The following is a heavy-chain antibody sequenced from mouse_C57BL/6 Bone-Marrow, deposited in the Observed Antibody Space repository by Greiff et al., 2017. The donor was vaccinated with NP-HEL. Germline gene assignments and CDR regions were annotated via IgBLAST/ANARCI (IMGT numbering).Heavy chain of an antibody. CDR3: ARTRYYSLAY. V-gene: IGHV5-17*01. Sequence: EVHLVESGGGLVKPGGSLKLSCAASGFTFSDYGMHWVRQAPEKGLEWVAYISSGSSTIYYADTVKGRFTISRDNAKNTLFLQMTSLRSEDTAMYYCARTRYYSLAYWGQGTLVTVSA. J-gene: IGHJ3*01. CDR1: GFTFSDYG. D-gene: IGHD2-12*01. CDR2: ISSGSSTI.